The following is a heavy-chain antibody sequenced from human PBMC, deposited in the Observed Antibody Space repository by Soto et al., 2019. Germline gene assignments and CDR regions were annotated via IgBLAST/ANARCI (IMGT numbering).Heavy chain of an antibody. CDR2: INRGGGP. Sequence: EVRLLKSGGGLVQPGGSLTLSCATSGFTFNNYSMSWVRQAPGKGLEWVSSINRGGGPYYADSVKGRFTISRDNSKNMLYLRMNSLRADDTAVYFCARADGPLPVTLLGFWGQGTLVTVSS. V-gene: IGHV3-23*01. CDR1: GFTFNNYS. D-gene: IGHD5-18*01. CDR3: ARADGPLPVTLLGF. J-gene: IGHJ4*02.